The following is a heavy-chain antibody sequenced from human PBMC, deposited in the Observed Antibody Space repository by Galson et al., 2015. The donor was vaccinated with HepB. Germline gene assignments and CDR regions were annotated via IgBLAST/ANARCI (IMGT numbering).Heavy chain of an antibody. V-gene: IGHV1-3*01. D-gene: IGHD3-9*01. Sequence: SVKVSCKASGYTFTSYAMHWVRQAPGQRLEWMGWINAGNGNTKYSQKFQGRVTITRDTSASTAYMELSSLRSEDTAVYYCARDILTGYYRVFDYWGQGTLVTVSS. CDR2: INAGNGNT. CDR1: GYTFTSYA. CDR3: ARDILTGYYRVFDY. J-gene: IGHJ4*02.